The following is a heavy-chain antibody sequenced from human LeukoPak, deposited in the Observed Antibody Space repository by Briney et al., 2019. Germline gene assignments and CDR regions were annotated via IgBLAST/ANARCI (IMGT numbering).Heavy chain of an antibody. CDR3: ARAVSGRFDY. J-gene: IGHJ4*02. Sequence: PSETLSLTFTVSGGSMSPYHWGWIRQPPGKGLEWTGYIYCSGSTNYNPSLKSRVTISVDTSKNQFSLRLSSVTAADTAIYYCARAVSGRFDYWGQGTLVTVSS. D-gene: IGHD6-19*01. CDR1: GGSMSPYH. V-gene: IGHV4-59*08. CDR2: IYCSGST.